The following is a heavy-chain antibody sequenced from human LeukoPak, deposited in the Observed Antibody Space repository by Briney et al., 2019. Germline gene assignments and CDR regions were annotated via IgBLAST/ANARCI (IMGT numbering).Heavy chain of an antibody. CDR1: GHSVSRGSYY. J-gene: IGHJ3*02. Sequence: SETLSLICTVSGHSVSRGSYYGSWIRQPPGKALEWVGYIYYSGSTNYNPSLKSRVTISVDTSKNQFSLKLRSVTAADTAVYYCARKDPSGTYGAFDIWGQGTMVTVSS. D-gene: IGHD3-10*01. CDR3: ARKDPSGTYGAFDI. V-gene: IGHV4-61*01. CDR2: IYYSGST.